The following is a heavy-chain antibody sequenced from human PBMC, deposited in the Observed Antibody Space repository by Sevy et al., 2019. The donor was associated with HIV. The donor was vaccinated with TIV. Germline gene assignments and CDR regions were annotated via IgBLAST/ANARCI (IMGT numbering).Heavy chain of an antibody. Sequence: GGSLRLSCAVSGFTFSDYYMSWICQAPGKGLEWVSDISSGSTYTKYADSVKGRFTISRGNAKNSLYLQMNSLRVEDTAVYYCSRDRRNYAGQYFDYWGQVTLVTVSS. CDR1: GFTFSDYY. CDR2: ISSGSTYT. D-gene: IGHD1-7*01. CDR3: SRDRRNYAGQYFDY. J-gene: IGHJ4*02. V-gene: IGHV3-11*06.